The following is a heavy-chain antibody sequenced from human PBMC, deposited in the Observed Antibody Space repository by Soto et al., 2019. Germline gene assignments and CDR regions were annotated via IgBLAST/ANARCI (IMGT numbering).Heavy chain of an antibody. CDR2: IWYDGSNE. V-gene: IGHV3-33*01. J-gene: IGHJ6*02. CDR3: ARDPPPNYYYYYGMDV. CDR1: GFTFRSYT. Sequence: GGSLRLSCAASGFTFRSYTMHWVRQAPGRGLEWVAIIWYDGSNEFYADSVKGRFTISRDNSKNTLYLQMNSLRAEDTAVYYCARDPPPNYYYYYGMDVWGQVPTVTFS.